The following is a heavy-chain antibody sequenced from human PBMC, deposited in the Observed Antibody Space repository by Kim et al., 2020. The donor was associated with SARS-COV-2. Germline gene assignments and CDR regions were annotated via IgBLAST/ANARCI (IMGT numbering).Heavy chain of an antibody. CDR2: ISGSGGST. J-gene: IGHJ4*02. V-gene: IGHV3-23*01. Sequence: GGSLRLSCAASGFTFSSYAMSWVRQAPGKGLEWVSAISGSGGSTYYADSAKGRFTISRDNSKNTLYLQMNSLRAEDTAVYYCARDHYSSSWYFDYWGQGTLVTVSS. CDR1: GFTFSSYA. CDR3: ARDHYSSSWYFDY. D-gene: IGHD6-13*01.